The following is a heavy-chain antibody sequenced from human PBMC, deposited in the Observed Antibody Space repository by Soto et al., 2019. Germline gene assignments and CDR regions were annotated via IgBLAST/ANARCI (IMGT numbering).Heavy chain of an antibody. V-gene: IGHV4-30-4*01. Sequence: SETLSLTCTVSGGSISSGDYYWSWIRQPPGKGLEWVGYIYYSGSTYYNPSLKSRVTISVDTSKNQFSLKLSSVTAADTAVYYCAVVPAAIGYFRFFDPWGQGTLVTVSS. CDR3: AVVPAAIGYFRFFDP. CDR1: GGSISSGDYY. D-gene: IGHD2-2*02. J-gene: IGHJ5*02. CDR2: IYYSGST.